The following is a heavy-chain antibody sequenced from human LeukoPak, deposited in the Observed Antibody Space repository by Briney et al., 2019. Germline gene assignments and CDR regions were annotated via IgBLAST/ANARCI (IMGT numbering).Heavy chain of an antibody. Sequence: SETLSLTCSVSVGSISSSNYYWGWIRQPPGKGLEWIGSIYDSGSTYYSPSRKRRVTIFVDTSKNQFSLQLSSVTAADTAVYYCARYCSTISRPQDAFDIWGQGTMVTVSS. CDR3: ARYCSTISRPQDAFDI. D-gene: IGHD2-2*01. V-gene: IGHV4-39*07. J-gene: IGHJ3*02. CDR1: VGSISSSNYY. CDR2: IYDSGST.